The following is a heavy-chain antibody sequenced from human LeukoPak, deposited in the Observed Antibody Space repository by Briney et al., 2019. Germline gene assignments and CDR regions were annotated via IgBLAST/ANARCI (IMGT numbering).Heavy chain of an antibody. Sequence: GASVKVSCKASGYTFTGYYMHWVRQAPGQGLEWMGWINPNSGGTNYAQKFQGRVTMTRDTSISTAYMEPSRLRSDDTAVYYCATYYYDSSGLDAFDIWGQGTMVTVSS. D-gene: IGHD3-22*01. CDR2: INPNSGGT. V-gene: IGHV1-2*02. CDR1: GYTFTGYY. J-gene: IGHJ3*02. CDR3: ATYYYDSSGLDAFDI.